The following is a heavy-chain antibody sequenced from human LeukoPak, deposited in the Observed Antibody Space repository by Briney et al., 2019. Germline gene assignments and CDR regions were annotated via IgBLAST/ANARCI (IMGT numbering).Heavy chain of an antibody. J-gene: IGHJ3*02. Sequence: GASVKVSCKASGGTFSSYAISWVRQAPGQGLEWMGWMNPNSGNTGYAQKFQGRVTMTRNTSISTAYMELSSLRSEDTAVYYCARDYYGSGSYYNPDAFDIWGQGTMVTVSS. CDR2: MNPNSGNT. CDR3: ARDYYGSGSYYNPDAFDI. CDR1: GGTFSSYA. V-gene: IGHV1-8*02. D-gene: IGHD3-10*01.